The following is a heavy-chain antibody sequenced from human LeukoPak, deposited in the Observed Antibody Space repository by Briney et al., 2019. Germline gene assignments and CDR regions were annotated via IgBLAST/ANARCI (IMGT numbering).Heavy chain of an antibody. D-gene: IGHD3-10*01. J-gene: IGHJ6*03. CDR1: GFTFSSYS. CDR2: ISSSSSTI. Sequence: PTGGSLGLSCAASGFTFSSYSMNWVRQAPGKGLEWVSYISSSSSTIYYADSVKGRFTISRDNAKNSLYLQMNSLRAEDTAVYYCARDWRFGELYDYYYMDVWGKGTTVTVSS. CDR3: ARDWRFGELYDYYYMDV. V-gene: IGHV3-48*04.